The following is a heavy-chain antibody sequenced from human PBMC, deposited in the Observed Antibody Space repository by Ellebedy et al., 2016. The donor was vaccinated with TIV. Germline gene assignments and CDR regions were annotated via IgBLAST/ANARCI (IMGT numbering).Heavy chain of an antibody. V-gene: IGHV4-30-4*01. CDR2: IYYSGST. J-gene: IGHJ3*02. CDR3: ARLMRGGWYSIAFDI. D-gene: IGHD6-19*01. CDR1: GGSISSGDYY. Sequence: MPSETLSLTCTVSGGSISSGDYYWSWIRQPPGKGLEWIGYIYYSGSTYYNPSLKSRVTISVDTSKNQFSLKLSSVTAADTAVYYCARLMRGGWYSIAFDIWGQGTMVTVSS.